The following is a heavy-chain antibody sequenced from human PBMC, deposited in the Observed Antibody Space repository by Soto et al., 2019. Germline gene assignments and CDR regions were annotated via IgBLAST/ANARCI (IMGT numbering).Heavy chain of an antibody. Sequence: QVQLQESGPGLVKPSETLSLTCTVSGGSISSYYWSWIRQPPGKGLEWIGYIYYSGSTNYNPSLKSRVTISVDTSKNQFSLKLSSVTAADTAVYYCARGGDGPYYDFWSGYYTGWFDPWGQGTLVTVSS. CDR2: IYYSGST. V-gene: IGHV4-59*01. CDR1: GGSISSYY. J-gene: IGHJ5*02. CDR3: ARGGDGPYYDFWSGYYTGWFDP. D-gene: IGHD3-3*01.